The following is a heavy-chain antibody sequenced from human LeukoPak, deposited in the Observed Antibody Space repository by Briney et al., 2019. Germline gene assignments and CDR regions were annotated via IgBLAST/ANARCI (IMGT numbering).Heavy chain of an antibody. Sequence: GGSLRLSCAASGFIFSHYGMDWVRQAPGKGLEWVSGITSRSTTYYADSVKGRFTISRDSSKNMVWLQINSPTAEDTATYYCAKDGNWARFEDWGQGTLVTVSS. CDR3: AKDGNWARFED. J-gene: IGHJ4*02. CDR1: GFIFSHYG. CDR2: ITSRSTT. D-gene: IGHD7-27*01. V-gene: IGHV3-23*01.